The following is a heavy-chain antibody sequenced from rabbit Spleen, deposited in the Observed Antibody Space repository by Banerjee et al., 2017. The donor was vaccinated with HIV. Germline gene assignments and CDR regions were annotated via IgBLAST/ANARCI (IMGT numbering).Heavy chain of an antibody. Sequence: QSLEESGGELGKPGASLTLTCTASEFSFSSRYWMSGVRQAPGKGLEWIACIHGGSKNNIYYATWAKGRFTISKTSSTTVTLQMTSLTVADTATYFCARAVGFPGTGYDYFNLWGQGTLVTVS. V-gene: IGHV1S40*01. CDR1: EFSFSSRYW. J-gene: IGHJ4*01. CDR3: ARAVGFPGTGYDYFNL. D-gene: IGHD8-1*01. CDR2: IHGGSKNNI.